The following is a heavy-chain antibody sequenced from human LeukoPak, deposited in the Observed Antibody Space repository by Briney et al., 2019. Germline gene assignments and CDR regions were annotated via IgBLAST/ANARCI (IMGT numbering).Heavy chain of an antibody. J-gene: IGHJ3*01. V-gene: IGHV3-74*01. CDR2: INTDRSST. CDR1: GFTFRTYW. Sequence: GGSLRLSCAASGFTFRTYWMHWVRQAPGKGLVWDSHINTDRSSTNYADSVNDRFTTSTDNAKNTLYLQMSSLRAEDTAVYYCARSSGWYPDWGQGTMVSVSS. D-gene: IGHD6-19*01. CDR3: ARSSGWYPD.